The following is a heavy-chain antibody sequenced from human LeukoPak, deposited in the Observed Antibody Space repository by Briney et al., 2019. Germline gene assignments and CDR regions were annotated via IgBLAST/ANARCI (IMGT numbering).Heavy chain of an antibody. V-gene: IGHV4-59*01. CDR1: GDSISSYH. CDR3: ARGRQYLNPFDS. Sequence: SETLSLTCTVSGDSISSYHWNWIRQPTGKGLEYIGHSSYTGTTNYNPSRKSRVTISLDTSKNQFSLKLNSGTAADTAVYYGARGRQYLNPFDSWGQGTLVTVSS. J-gene: IGHJ4*02. CDR2: SSYTGTT. D-gene: IGHD2/OR15-2a*01.